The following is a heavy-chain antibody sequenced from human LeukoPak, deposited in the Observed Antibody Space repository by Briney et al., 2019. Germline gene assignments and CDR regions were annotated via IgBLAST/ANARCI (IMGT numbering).Heavy chain of an antibody. CDR3: AKFGSEWELLIDY. Sequence: RTGGSLRLSCAASGFTFSSYGMHWVRQAPGKGLEWVAVISYDGSNKYYADSVKGRFTISRDNSKNTLYLQMNSLRAEDTAVYYCAKFGSEWELLIDYWGQGTLVTVSS. CDR1: GFTFSSYG. CDR2: ISYDGSNK. D-gene: IGHD1-26*01. J-gene: IGHJ4*02. V-gene: IGHV3-30*18.